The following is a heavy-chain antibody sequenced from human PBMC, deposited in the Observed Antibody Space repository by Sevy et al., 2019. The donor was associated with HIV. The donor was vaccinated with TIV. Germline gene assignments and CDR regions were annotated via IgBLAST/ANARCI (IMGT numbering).Heavy chain of an antibody. V-gene: IGHV3-33*01. Sequence: GGSLSLSCAAPGFTFRNYAMHWVRQAPGKGMEGVAIIWSDGSYQYHGDSVKGRFPISRDNSKNTLYLQMNNVRVEDTAVYYCARGGYYYDNAAYYALDSWGQGTLVTVSS. CDR3: ARGGYYYDNAAYYALDS. CDR1: GFTFRNYA. J-gene: IGHJ4*02. CDR2: IWSDGSYQ. D-gene: IGHD3-22*01.